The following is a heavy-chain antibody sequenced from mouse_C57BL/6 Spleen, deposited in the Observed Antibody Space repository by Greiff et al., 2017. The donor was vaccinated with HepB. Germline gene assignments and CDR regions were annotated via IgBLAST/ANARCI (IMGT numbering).Heavy chain of an antibody. J-gene: IGHJ4*01. CDR1: GFTFSSYG. V-gene: IGHV5-6*01. D-gene: IGHD2-1*01. CDR2: ISSGGSYT. CDR3: ARHIYYGNHYAMDY. Sequence: EVKLMESGGDLVKPGGSLKLSCAASGFTFSSYGMSWVRQTPDKRLEWVATISSGGSYTYYPDSVKGRFTISRDNAKNTLYLQMSSLKSEDTAMYYCARHIYYGNHYAMDYWGQGTSVTVSS.